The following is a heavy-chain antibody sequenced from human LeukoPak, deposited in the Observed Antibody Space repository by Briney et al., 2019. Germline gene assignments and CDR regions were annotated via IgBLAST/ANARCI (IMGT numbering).Heavy chain of an antibody. CDR2: ISVDGSNK. Sequence: GGSLRLSCTVSGFTFSSYTMHWVRQAPGKGLEWVAVISVDGSNKYYTDSVKGRFTVSRDNSKNTLFLQMNSLRPDDTAVYYCPKDIGVRYGDYCYYWGQGTLVTVSS. V-gene: IGHV3-30*04. CDR1: GFTFSSYT. J-gene: IGHJ4*02. D-gene: IGHD4-17*01. CDR3: PKDIGVRYGDYCYY.